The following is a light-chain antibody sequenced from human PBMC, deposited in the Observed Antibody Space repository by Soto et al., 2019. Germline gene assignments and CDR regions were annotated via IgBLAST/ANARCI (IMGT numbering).Light chain of an antibody. CDR2: DNN. CDR3: QSFDSSLSGPL. Sequence: QSVLTQPPSVSGAPGHSVTISCTGCSSNIGAGYAVHWYQQIPGTAPKLLIYDNNDRPSGVPDRFSGSKSGTSASLAITGLQTEDEADYYCQSFDSSLSGPLFGGGTKLTVL. J-gene: IGLJ2*01. CDR1: SSNIGAGYA. V-gene: IGLV1-40*01.